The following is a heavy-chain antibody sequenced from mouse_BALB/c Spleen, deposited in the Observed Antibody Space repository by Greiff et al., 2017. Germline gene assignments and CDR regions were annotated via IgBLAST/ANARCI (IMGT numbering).Heavy chain of an antibody. J-gene: IGHJ3*01. CDR2: ISSGGST. D-gene: IGHD2-10*02. CDR1: GFTFSSYA. Sequence: DVMLVESGGGLVKPGGSLKLSCAASGFTFSSYAMSWVRQTPEKRLEWVASISSGGSTYYPDSVKGRFTISRDNARNILYLQMSSLRSEDTAMYFCAREEYGNYVAYWGQGTLVTVSA. V-gene: IGHV5-6-5*01. CDR3: AREEYGNYVAY.